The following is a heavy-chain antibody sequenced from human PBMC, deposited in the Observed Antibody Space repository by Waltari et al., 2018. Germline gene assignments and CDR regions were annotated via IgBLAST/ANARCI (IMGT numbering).Heavy chain of an antibody. CDR2: SYPGDSDT. Sequence: DVQLVQSGAVLKKPGESLKISCKASGYIFTTYWLGWVRQMPGKGLEWMGISYPGDSDTRYSPSFQGQVTISADTSMTTAYLQWSSLKASDTAMYFCATLCSGGNCEDDHWGQGTLVTVSS. CDR1: GYIFTTYW. D-gene: IGHD2-15*01. J-gene: IGHJ4*02. CDR3: ATLCSGGNCEDDH. V-gene: IGHV5-51*01.